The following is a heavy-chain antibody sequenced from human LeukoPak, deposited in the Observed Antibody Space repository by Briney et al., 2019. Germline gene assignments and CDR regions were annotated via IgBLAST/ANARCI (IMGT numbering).Heavy chain of an antibody. D-gene: IGHD6-19*01. CDR3: ARDPRYSSGY. CDR2: ISYDGSNK. Sequence: PGRSLRLSCAASGFTFSSYAMHWVRQAPGKGLEWVAVISYDGSNKYYADSVKGRFTISRDNSKNTLYLQMNSLRAEDTAVYYCARDPRYSSGYWGQGTLVTVSS. J-gene: IGHJ4*02. CDR1: GFTFSSYA. V-gene: IGHV3-30-3*01.